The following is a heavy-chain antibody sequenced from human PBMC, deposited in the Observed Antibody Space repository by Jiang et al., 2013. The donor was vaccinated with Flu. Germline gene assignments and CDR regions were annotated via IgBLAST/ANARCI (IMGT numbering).Heavy chain of an antibody. D-gene: IGHD6-19*01. CDR2: IYSGGST. CDR3: ARGFIAVAGPYFDN. J-gene: IGHJ4*02. CDR1: GFTVSSNY. V-gene: IGHV3-53*01. Sequence: QLVESGGGLIQPGGSLRLSCAASGFTVSSNYMSWVRQAPGKGLEWLSVIYSGGSTYYADSVKGRFTISRDNSKNTLYLQMNSLRAEDTAVYYCARGFIAVAGPYFDNWGQGILVTVSS.